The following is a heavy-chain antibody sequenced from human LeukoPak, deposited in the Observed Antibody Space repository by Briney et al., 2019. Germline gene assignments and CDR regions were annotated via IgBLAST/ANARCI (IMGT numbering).Heavy chain of an antibody. Sequence: PGGSLRLSCAASGFTLSTYSLNWVRQAPGKGREWVSSISSSSLYIYYADSVKGRFTISRDNAKNSLFLQMNSLRAEDTAVYYCAREGDGYNSPIDYWGQGTLVTVSS. J-gene: IGHJ4*02. CDR2: ISSSSLYI. CDR3: AREGDGYNSPIDY. V-gene: IGHV3-21*01. CDR1: GFTLSTYS. D-gene: IGHD5-24*01.